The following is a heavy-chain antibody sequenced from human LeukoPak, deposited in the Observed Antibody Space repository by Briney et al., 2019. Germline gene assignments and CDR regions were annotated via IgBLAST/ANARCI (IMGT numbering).Heavy chain of an antibody. D-gene: IGHD5-12*01. CDR3: ARHRVTYTAYASFDY. CDR2: VYPGDSDT. CDR1: GYTFTNYW. Sequence: GESLKISCKASGYTFTNYWIGWVRQMPGKGLEWMGIVYPGDSDTRYSPSFQGQVTISADKSISTAYLQWSSLKASDTAMYYCARHRVTYTAYASFDYWGQGTLVTVSS. J-gene: IGHJ4*02. V-gene: IGHV5-51*01.